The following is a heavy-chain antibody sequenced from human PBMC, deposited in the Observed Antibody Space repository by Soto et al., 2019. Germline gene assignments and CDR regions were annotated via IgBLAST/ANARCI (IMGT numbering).Heavy chain of an antibody. CDR2: ISGSGATS. CDR3: AKAGYCTGVSCYFYYFDS. Sequence: EVQLLESGGGLLQPGGSLRLSCSASGFTFNNYAMAWVRQAPGEGLEWVSGISGSGATSYYAASVKGRFTISRDNSKNTLFLQMNSLSAEDTAVYFCAKAGYCTGVSCYFYYFDSWGQGTLVTVSS. J-gene: IGHJ4*02. D-gene: IGHD2-15*01. CDR1: GFTFNNYA. V-gene: IGHV3-23*01.